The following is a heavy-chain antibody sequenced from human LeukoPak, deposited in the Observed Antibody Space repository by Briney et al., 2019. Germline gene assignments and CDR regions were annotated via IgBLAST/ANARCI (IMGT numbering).Heavy chain of an antibody. V-gene: IGHV3-53*01. Sequence: GGSLRRSCAASGFTVSSNYMSWVRQAPGKGLEWVSVIYSGGSTYYADSVKGRFTISRDNSKNTLYLQMNSLRAEDTAVYYCARGTYDFDYWGQGTLVTVSS. D-gene: IGHD3-10*01. CDR1: GFTVSSNY. CDR2: IYSGGST. CDR3: ARGTYDFDY. J-gene: IGHJ4*02.